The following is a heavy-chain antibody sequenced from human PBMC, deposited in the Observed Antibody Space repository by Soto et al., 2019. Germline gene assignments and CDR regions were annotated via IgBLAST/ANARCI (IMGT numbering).Heavy chain of an antibody. CDR2: IIPLFGTT. D-gene: IGHD6-13*01. J-gene: IGHJ5*01. CDR3: ARGATHASSWYFWFDP. V-gene: IGHV1-69*13. CDR1: GGTFSTYS. Sequence: SVKVSCKASGGTFSTYSINWVRQAPGQGLEWLGGIIPLFGTTNYAQKFKGRVTITADESTSTAYMELSSLRAEDAAVYYCARGATHASSWYFWFDPWGQGTLVTVSS.